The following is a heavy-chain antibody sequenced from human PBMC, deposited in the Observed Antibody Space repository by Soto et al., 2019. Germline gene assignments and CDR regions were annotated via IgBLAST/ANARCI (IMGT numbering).Heavy chain of an antibody. V-gene: IGHV3-23*01. CDR3: AKSEVANIVFFGLDV. CDR2: IRDSRGST. CDR1: GFTFGSHA. J-gene: IGHJ6*02. Sequence: GGSLRLSCAASGFTFGSHAMSWVRQVPGQGPEWVSSIRDSRGSTYYADSVKGRFTISRDLSTNTLYLQMNSLRAEDTAIYYCAKSEVANIVFFGLDVWGQGTPVTVSS. D-gene: IGHD5-12*01.